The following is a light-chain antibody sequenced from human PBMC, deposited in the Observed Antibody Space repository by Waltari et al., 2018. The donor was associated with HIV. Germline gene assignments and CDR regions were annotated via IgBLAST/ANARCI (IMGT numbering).Light chain of an antibody. CDR3: QQRGNWPIT. CDR1: QSVSSY. CDR2: GAS. V-gene: IGKV3-11*01. Sequence: EIVLTQSPVTLSLSPGERVTLSCRASQSVSSYLAWYQHKPGQAPRLLIYGASSRATGIPARFSGSGSGTDFTLTISSLEPGDFGVYYCQQRGNWPITFGQGTRLEIK. J-gene: IGKJ5*01.